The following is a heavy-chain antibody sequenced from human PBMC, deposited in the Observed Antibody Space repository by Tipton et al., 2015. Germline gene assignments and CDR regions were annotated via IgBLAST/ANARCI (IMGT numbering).Heavy chain of an antibody. D-gene: IGHD1-14*01. CDR1: GFSFSDYY. J-gene: IGHJ4*02. V-gene: IGHV3-11*01. CDR3: AKATGGY. Sequence: SLRLSCAVSGFSFSDYYMNWIRQAPGKGLEWLSSISGDGVITHYADSVKGRFVISRDNANNSLFLHINDLRAEDMAVYYCAKATGGYWGQGTLVTVSS. CDR2: ISGDGVIT.